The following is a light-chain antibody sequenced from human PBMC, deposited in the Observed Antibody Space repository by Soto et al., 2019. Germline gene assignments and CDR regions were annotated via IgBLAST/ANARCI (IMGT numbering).Light chain of an antibody. CDR3: QQYDNSPIT. CDR2: DVS. J-gene: IGKJ5*01. V-gene: IGKV3D-15*02. Sequence: IVITHSPATLSVSPGERATLSCRASQSVSSYLIWYQQKPGQAPRLLIYDVSNRATGIPARFSGSGSGTDFTLTISSLEPEDFAVYYCQQYDNSPITFGQGTRLEIK. CDR1: QSVSSY.